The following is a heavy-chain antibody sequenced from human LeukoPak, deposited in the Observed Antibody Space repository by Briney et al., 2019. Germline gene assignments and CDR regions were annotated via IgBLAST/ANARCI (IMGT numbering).Heavy chain of an antibody. CDR1: GGSISSGSYY. CDR2: IYTSGST. J-gene: IGHJ4*02. D-gene: IGHD1-1*01. Sequence: SETLSLTCTVSGGSISSGSYYWSWIRQPAGKGLEWIGRIYTSGSTNYNPSLKSRVTISVDTSKNQFSLKLSSVTAADTAVYYCARLEGGMTQIDYWGQGTLVTVSS. V-gene: IGHV4-61*02. CDR3: ARLEGGMTQIDY.